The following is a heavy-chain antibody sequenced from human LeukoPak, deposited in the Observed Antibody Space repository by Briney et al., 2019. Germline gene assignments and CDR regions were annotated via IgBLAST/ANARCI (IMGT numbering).Heavy chain of an antibody. J-gene: IGHJ4*02. CDR3: ARWGYYDSSLDY. D-gene: IGHD3-22*01. V-gene: IGHV1-2*04. Sequence: ASVKVSCKASGYTFTGYYMHRVRQAPGQGLEWMGWINPNSGGTNYAQKFQGWVTMTRDTSISTAYMELSRLRSDDTAVYYCARWGYYDSSLDYWGQGTLVTVSS. CDR1: GYTFTGYY. CDR2: INPNSGGT.